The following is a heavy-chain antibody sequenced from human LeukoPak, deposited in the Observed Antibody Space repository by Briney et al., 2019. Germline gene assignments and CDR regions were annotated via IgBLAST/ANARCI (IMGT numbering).Heavy chain of an antibody. CDR1: GFTFSDYY. V-gene: IGHV3-11*01. CDR3: ATLLGPGYNWHYDFDY. J-gene: IGHJ4*02. CDR2: ISSSGSTI. Sequence: PGGSLRLSCAASGFTFSDYYMSWIRQAPGKGLEWVSYISSSGSTIYYADSVKGRFTISRDNAKNSLYLQMSSLRAEDTAVYYCATLLGPGYNWHYDFDYWGQGTLVTVSS. D-gene: IGHD1-7*01.